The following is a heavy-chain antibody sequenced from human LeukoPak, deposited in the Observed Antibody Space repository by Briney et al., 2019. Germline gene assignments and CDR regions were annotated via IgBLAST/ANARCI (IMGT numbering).Heavy chain of an antibody. CDR2: IYHSGST. J-gene: IGHJ4*02. D-gene: IGHD6-13*01. Sequence: SETLSLTCTVSGGSIRSNNYYWGWIRQPPGKGLEWIGEIYHSGSTNYNPSLKSRVTISVDKSKNQFSLKLSSVTAADTAVYYCARARTGPNATSIAAAGLYYWGQGTLVTVSS. V-gene: IGHV4-39*07. CDR1: GGSIRSNNYY. CDR3: ARARTGPNATSIAAAGLYY.